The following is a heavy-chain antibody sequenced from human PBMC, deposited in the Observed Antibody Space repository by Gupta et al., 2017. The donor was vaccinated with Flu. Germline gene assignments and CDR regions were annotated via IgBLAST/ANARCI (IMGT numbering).Heavy chain of an antibody. CDR3: ARDGGASGRYFFDS. CDR2: IIPVFGTA. D-gene: IGHD1-1*01. V-gene: IGHV1-69*01. J-gene: IGHJ4*02. Sequence: RQALGQGLGWVGGIIPVFGTANYAQNFQDRVTISADESTTTAYMELTDLKHDDTAVYYCARDGGASGRYFFDSWGQGTLVTVSS.